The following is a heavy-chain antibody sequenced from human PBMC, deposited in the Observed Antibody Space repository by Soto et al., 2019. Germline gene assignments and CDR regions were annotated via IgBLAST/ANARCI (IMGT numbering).Heavy chain of an antibody. CDR3: AKVSLGALTFTDYYYYGLDV. CDR2: ISGGGGST. J-gene: IGHJ6*02. D-gene: IGHD1-26*01. CDR1: GFTFSPYA. Sequence: GSLRLSCAASGFTFSPYALNWVRQAPGKGLEWVSAISGGGGSTYYADSVKGRVTISRDNSKNTLYLQMNSLRAEDTAVYYCAKVSLGALTFTDYYYYGLDVWGQGTTVTVSS. V-gene: IGHV3-23*01.